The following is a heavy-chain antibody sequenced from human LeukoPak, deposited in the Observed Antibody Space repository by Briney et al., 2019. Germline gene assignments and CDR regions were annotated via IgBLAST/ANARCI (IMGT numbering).Heavy chain of an antibody. CDR1: GYTFTGYY. V-gene: IGHV1-2*02. J-gene: IGHJ2*01. Sequence: GASVKVSCKASGYTFTGYYMHWVRQAPGQGLEWMGWINPNSGGTNYAQKFQGRVTMTTDTSTSTAYMELRSLRSDDTAVYYCARDEEEQLPSSGYFDLWGRGTLVTVSS. CDR2: INPNSGGT. D-gene: IGHD6-13*01. CDR3: ARDEEEQLPSSGYFDL.